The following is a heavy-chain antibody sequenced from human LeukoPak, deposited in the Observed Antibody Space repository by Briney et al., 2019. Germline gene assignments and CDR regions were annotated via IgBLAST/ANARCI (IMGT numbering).Heavy chain of an antibody. V-gene: IGHV3-11*01. CDR1: GFSLNDYY. CDR2: ISFSGSTI. Sequence: GGSLRLSCAASGFSLNDYYMSWIRQAPGKGLEWISYISFSGSTIYYADSVRGRFAISRDNAKNSLYLQMNSLRAEDTAVYYCAKATTGPAARPVSPDYWGQGTLVTVSS. D-gene: IGHD6-6*01. CDR3: AKATTGPAARPVSPDY. J-gene: IGHJ4*02.